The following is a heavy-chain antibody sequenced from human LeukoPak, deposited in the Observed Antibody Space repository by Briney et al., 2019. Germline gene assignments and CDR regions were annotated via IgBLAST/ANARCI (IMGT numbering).Heavy chain of an antibody. J-gene: IGHJ6*02. V-gene: IGHV1-69*04. D-gene: IGHD6-19*01. CDR3: ARDRVTKQWLVRDYYYGMDV. CDR1: GGTFSSYA. Sequence: SVKVSCRASGGTFSSYAISWVRQAPGQGLEWMGRIIPILGIANYAQKFQGRVTITADKSTSTAYMELSSLRSEDTAVYYCARDRVTKQWLVRDYYYGMDVWGQGTTVTVSS. CDR2: IIPILGIA.